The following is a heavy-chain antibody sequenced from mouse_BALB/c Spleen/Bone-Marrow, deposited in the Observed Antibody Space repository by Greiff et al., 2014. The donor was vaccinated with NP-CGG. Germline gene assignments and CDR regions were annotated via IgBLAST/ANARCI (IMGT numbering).Heavy chain of an antibody. CDR2: IYPGDGDT. CDR1: GYTFTGYW. J-gene: IGHJ2*01. CDR3: ARVFCDSTSAY. D-gene: IGHD5-1*01. Sequence: QVQLQQPGAELARPGASVKLSCKASGYTFTGYWMQWVKQRPGQGLEWIGIIYPGDGDTRYTQKFKGKATLTADKSSSTAYMQLRNLASEDSAVYYCARVFCDSTSAYWGQGTTLTVSS. V-gene: IGHV1-87*01.